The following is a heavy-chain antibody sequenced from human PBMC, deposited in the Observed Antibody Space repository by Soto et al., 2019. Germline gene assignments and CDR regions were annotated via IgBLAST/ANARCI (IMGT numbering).Heavy chain of an antibody. D-gene: IGHD3-9*01. CDR2: INHSGST. J-gene: IGHJ4*02. CDR3: ASLGGMNSDILTGYDY. V-gene: IGHV4-34*01. Sequence: SETLSLTCAVYGGSFSGYYWSWIRQPPGKGLEWIGEINHSGSTNYNPSLKSRVTISVDTSKNQFSLKLSSVTAADTAVYYCASLGGMNSDILTGYDYWGQGTLVTVPS. CDR1: GGSFSGYY.